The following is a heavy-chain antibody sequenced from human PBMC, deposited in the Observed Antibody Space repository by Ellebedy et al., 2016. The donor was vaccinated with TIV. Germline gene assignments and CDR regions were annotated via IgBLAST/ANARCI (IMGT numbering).Heavy chain of an antibody. D-gene: IGHD3-9*01. Sequence: GESLKISCAASGFTFSSYAMSWVRQAPGKGLEWVSVISGSSGSTYYAESVKGRFTISRDNSKNTLYLQMNSLRAEDTAVYYSAKDGSLRYFDWFGDYWGQGTLVTVSS. CDR3: AKDGSLRYFDWFGDY. J-gene: IGHJ4*02. V-gene: IGHV3-23*01. CDR2: ISGSSGST. CDR1: GFTFSSYA.